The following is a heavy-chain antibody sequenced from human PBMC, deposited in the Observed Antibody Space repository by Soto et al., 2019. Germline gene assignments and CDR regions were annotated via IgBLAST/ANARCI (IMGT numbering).Heavy chain of an antibody. D-gene: IGHD2-21*01. CDR1: GFTFSSYG. CDR3: PEYSGYGMDD. J-gene: IGHJ6*02. CDR2: ISYDGSNK. Sequence: GGSLRLSCAASGFTFSSYGMHWVRQAPGKGLEWVAVISYDGSNKYYADSVKGRFTISRDNSKNTLYLQMNSLRAEDTAVYYCPEYSGYGMDDWGQGTTVTVSS. V-gene: IGHV3-30*18.